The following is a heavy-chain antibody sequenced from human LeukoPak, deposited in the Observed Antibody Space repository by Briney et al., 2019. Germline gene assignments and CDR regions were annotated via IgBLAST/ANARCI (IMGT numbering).Heavy chain of an antibody. Sequence: GGSLRLSCAASGFTLSSYAMSWVRQAPGKGLEWVSAISDSGNTYHADSVKGRFTISRDSSKNTLFLQTNRLRPEGAAVYYCAKAPVTTCRGAYCYPFDYWGQGTLVTVSS. V-gene: IGHV3-23*01. CDR1: GFTLSSYA. CDR3: AKAPVTTCRGAYCYPFDY. D-gene: IGHD2-21*01. J-gene: IGHJ4*02. CDR2: ISDSGNT.